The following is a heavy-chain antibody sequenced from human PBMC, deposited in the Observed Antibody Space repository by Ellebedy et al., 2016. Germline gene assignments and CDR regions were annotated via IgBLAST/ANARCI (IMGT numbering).Heavy chain of an antibody. J-gene: IGHJ4*02. D-gene: IGHD2-15*01. CDR3: AGAPMGKYCSGGSCYSPDY. Sequence: GESLKISCAASGFTFSSYWMHWVRQAPGKGLVWVSRINSDGSSTVYADSVKGRFTISRDNANNTLYLQLNSLRAEDTAVFYCAGAPMGKYCSGGSCYSPDYWGQGTLVTVSS. CDR1: GFTFSSYW. CDR2: INSDGSST. V-gene: IGHV3-74*01.